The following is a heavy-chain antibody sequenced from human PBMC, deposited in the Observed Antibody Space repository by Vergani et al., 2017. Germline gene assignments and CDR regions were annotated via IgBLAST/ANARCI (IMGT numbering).Heavy chain of an antibody. J-gene: IGHJ3*02. CDR3: AREVLSVTTDAFDI. D-gene: IGHD4-17*01. CDR1: GFTFSSYW. V-gene: IGHV3-7*03. Sequence: EVQLVESGGGLVQPGGSLRLSCAASGFTFSSYWMSWVRQAPGKGLEWVANIKQDGSEKYYVDSVKGRFTISRDNAKNSLYLQMNSLRAEDTAVYYCAREVLSVTTDAFDIWGQGTMVTVSS. CDR2: IKQDGSEK.